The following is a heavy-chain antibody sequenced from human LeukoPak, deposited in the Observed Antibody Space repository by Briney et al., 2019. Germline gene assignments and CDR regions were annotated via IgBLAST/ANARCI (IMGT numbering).Heavy chain of an antibody. D-gene: IGHD3-10*02. J-gene: IGHJ5*02. CDR1: GFTFSSYG. V-gene: IGHV3-30*18. CDR3: AKDFDYVDP. CDR2: ISYDGSNK. Sequence: GGSLRLSCAASGFTFSSYGMHWVRQAPGKGLEWVAFISYDGSNKYYADSVKGRFTISRDNSKNTLYLQMNSLRAEDTAVYYCAKDFDYVDPWGQGTLVTVSS.